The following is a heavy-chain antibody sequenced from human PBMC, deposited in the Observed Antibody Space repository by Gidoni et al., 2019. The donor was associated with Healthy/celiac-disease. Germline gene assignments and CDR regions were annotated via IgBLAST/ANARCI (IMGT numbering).Heavy chain of an antibody. CDR2: ISAYNGNT. V-gene: IGHV1-18*01. CDR3: ARDRLVGELMYNWFDP. J-gene: IGHJ5*02. Sequence: QVQLVQSGAEVKKPGASVKVSCKASGYTFTSYGISWVRQAPGQGLEWMGWISAYNGNTNYAQKLQGRVTMTTDTATSTAYMELRSLRSDDTAVYYCARDRLVGELMYNWFDPWGQGTLVTVSS. D-gene: IGHD1-26*01. CDR1: GYTFTSYG.